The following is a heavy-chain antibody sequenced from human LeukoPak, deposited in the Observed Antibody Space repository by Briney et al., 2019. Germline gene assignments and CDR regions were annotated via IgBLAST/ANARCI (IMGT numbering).Heavy chain of an antibody. CDR3: AKSAGTTPSDAFDI. V-gene: IGHV3-30*02. CDR2: IRYDGSNK. D-gene: IGHD1-1*01. CDR1: GFTFSSYG. J-gene: IGHJ3*02. Sequence: GGSLRLSCAASGFTFSSYGMHWVRQAPGRGLEWVAFIRYDGSNKYYADSVKGRFTISRDNSKNTLYLQMNSLRAEDTAVYYCAKSAGTTPSDAFDIWGQGTMVTVSS.